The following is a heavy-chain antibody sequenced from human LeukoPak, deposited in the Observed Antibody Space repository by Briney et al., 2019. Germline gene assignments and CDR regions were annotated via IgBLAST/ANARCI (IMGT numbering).Heavy chain of an antibody. Sequence: KTSETLPLTCTVSGGSISSGSYYWSWIRQPAGKGLEWIGRIYTSGSTNYNPSLKSRVTISVDTSKNQFSLKLSSVTAADTAVYYCARVGFWSGYYTFDYWGQGTLVTVSS. J-gene: IGHJ4*02. D-gene: IGHD3-3*01. CDR2: IYTSGST. V-gene: IGHV4-61*02. CDR1: GGSISSGSYY. CDR3: ARVGFWSGYYTFDY.